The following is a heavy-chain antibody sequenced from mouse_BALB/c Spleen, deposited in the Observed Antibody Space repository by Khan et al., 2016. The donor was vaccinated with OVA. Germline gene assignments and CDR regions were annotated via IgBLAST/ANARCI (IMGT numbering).Heavy chain of an antibody. CDR1: GFTFSDYY. J-gene: IGHJ3*01. Sequence: EVELVEPGGGLVKPGGSLKLSCAASGFTFSDYYMYWVRQTPEKRLEWVATISDGGSYTYYPDSVKGRFTISRDDAKNNLYLQMSSLKSEDTAMYYCAIGYYGDPFAYWGQGTLVTVSA. V-gene: IGHV5-4*02. CDR2: ISDGGSYT. CDR3: AIGYYGDPFAY. D-gene: IGHD2-13*01.